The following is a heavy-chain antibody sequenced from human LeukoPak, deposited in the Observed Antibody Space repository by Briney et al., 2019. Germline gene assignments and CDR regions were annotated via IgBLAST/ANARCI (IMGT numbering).Heavy chain of an antibody. D-gene: IGHD3-3*01. V-gene: IGHV4-34*01. CDR1: GGSFSGYY. J-gene: IGHJ4*02. CDR2: INHSGST. CDR3: ARGIVLTRFLEWLPAPYYFDY. Sequence: TPSETLSLTCAVYGGSFSGYYWSWIRQPPGKGLECIGEINHSGSTKYNPSLKSRVTISVDTSKNQFSLKLSSVTAADTAVYYCARGIVLTRFLEWLPAPYYFDYWGQGTLVTVSS.